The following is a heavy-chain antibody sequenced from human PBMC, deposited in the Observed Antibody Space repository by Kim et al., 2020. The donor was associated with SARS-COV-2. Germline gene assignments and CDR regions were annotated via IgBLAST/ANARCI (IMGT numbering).Heavy chain of an antibody. V-gene: IGHV4-39*07. Sequence: SETLSLTCTVSGGSISSSSYYWGWIRQPPGKGLEWIGSIYYSGSTYYNPSLKSRVTISVDTSKNQFSLKLSSVTAADTAVYYCAREPYYDYWGQGTLVTVSS. CDR2: IYYSGST. J-gene: IGHJ4*02. CDR3: AREPYYDY. CDR1: GGSISSSSYY. D-gene: IGHD3-10*01.